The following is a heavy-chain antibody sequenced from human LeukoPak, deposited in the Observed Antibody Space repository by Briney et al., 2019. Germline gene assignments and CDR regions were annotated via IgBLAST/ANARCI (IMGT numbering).Heavy chain of an antibody. Sequence: SETLSLTCAVYGGSFSGYYWSWIRQPPGKGLEWIGEINHSGSTNYNPSLKSRVTISVDTSKNQFSLKLSSVTAADTAVYYCASDYDILTGTASWGQGTLVTVSS. J-gene: IGHJ4*02. D-gene: IGHD3-9*01. CDR1: GGSFSGYY. V-gene: IGHV4-34*01. CDR3: ASDYDILTGTAS. CDR2: INHSGST.